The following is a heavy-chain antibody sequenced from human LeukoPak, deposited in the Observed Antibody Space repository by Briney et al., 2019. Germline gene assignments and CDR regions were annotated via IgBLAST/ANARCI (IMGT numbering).Heavy chain of an antibody. V-gene: IGHV3-53*01. D-gene: IGHD1-1*01. Sequence: PGGSLRLSCAASGFTVSSNFMSWVRQAPGKGLEWVSVIYSGGTTYYADSVKGRFIISRAKNTLYLQMNSLRAEDTAVYYCARESLSWNRAFDIWGQGTMVTVSS. J-gene: IGHJ3*02. CDR2: IYSGGTT. CDR1: GFTVSSNF. CDR3: ARESLSWNRAFDI.